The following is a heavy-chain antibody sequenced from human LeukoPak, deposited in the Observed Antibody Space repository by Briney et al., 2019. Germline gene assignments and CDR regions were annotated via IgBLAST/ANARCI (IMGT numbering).Heavy chain of an antibody. J-gene: IGHJ6*03. V-gene: IGHV3-30*02. CDR2: IRYDGTNK. CDR1: GFTFSTYG. D-gene: IGHD4-17*01. CDR3: AKDRDYGDYPSAYYYYMDV. Sequence: GGSLRLSCAASGFTFSTYGIHWVRQAPGKGLEWGAFIRYDGTNKWYADSVKGRFTISRDNSKNMLYLQMNSLRAEDTAVYHCAKDRDYGDYPSAYYYYMDVWGKGTTVTVSS.